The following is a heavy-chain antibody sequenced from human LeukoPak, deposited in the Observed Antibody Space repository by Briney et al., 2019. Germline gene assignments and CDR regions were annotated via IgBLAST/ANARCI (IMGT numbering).Heavy chain of an antibody. V-gene: IGHV4-31*03. D-gene: IGHD6-13*01. CDR2: IYYSGST. J-gene: IGHJ4*02. Sequence: PSQTLSLTCTVSGGSISSGGYYWSWIRQHPGKGLEWIGYIYYSGSTNYNPSLKSRVTISVDTSRNHFSLKLNSVTAADTAVYYCAAIAAAGGYWGQGTPVTVSS. CDR1: GGSISSGGYY. CDR3: AAIAAAGGY.